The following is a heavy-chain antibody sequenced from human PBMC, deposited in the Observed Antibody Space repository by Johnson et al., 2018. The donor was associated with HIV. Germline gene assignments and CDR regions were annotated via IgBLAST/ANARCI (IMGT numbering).Heavy chain of an antibody. J-gene: IGHJ3*02. CDR2: ISFDGNNK. V-gene: IGHV3-30-3*01. CDR1: GFTFSNYP. CDR3: ASGVTPRAPLRI. Sequence: QVQLVESGGGVVQPGRSLRLSCAASGFTFSNYPMNWVRQAPGKGLEWVAVISFDGNNKYYADSVKGRFTILRDNSKNTLYLQMNSLRAEDTAVYYCASGVTPRAPLRIWGQGTMVTVSS. D-gene: IGHD2-21*02.